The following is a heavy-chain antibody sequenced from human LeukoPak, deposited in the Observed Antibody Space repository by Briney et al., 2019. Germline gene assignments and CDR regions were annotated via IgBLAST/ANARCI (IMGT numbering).Heavy chain of an antibody. V-gene: IGHV3-9*03. CDR3: AKAAFGGIAVAGPFDY. CDR1: GFTFDDYA. Sequence: GRSLRLSCAASGFTFDDYAMHWVRQAPGKGLEWVSGISWNSGSIGYADSVKGRFAISRDNAKNSLYQQMNSLRAEDMALYYCAKAAFGGIAVAGPFDYWGQGTLVTVSS. CDR2: ISWNSGSI. J-gene: IGHJ4*02. D-gene: IGHD6-19*01.